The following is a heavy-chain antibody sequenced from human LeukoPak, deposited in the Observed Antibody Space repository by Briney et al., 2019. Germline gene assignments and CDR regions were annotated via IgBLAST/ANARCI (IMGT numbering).Heavy chain of an antibody. Sequence: PGGSLRLSCAGSGFTFSSYSMTWVRQAPGKGLEWVSSITSSSNYMYYADSLKGGFTISRDNAKSSLYLQMNSLRAEDTAVYYCAKSQSGDFPNWDYWGQGTLVTVSS. CDR1: GFTFSSYS. V-gene: IGHV3-21*01. D-gene: IGHD2-21*02. CDR2: ITSSSNYM. J-gene: IGHJ4*02. CDR3: AKSQSGDFPNWDY.